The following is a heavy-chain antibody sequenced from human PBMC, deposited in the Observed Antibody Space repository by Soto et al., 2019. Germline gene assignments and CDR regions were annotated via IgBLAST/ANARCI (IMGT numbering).Heavy chain of an antibody. V-gene: IGHV4-30-4*01. J-gene: IGHJ5*02. D-gene: IGHD3-10*01. CDR2: IYHSGDA. CDR1: GGSVISSEYY. Sequence: PSETLSLTCTVSGGSVISSEYYWSWIRQPPGRGLEWIAYIYHSGDAYYNPSLQSRLTLSIDTSKNQFSLTLNAVTAADTAVYYCARCYGSGKNWFDPWGQGTLVTVSS. CDR3: ARCYGSGKNWFDP.